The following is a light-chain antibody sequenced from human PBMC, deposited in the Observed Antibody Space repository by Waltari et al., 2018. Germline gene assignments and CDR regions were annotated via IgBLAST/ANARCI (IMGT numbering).Light chain of an antibody. CDR3: HRENSGLT. CDR2: KVS. J-gene: IGKJ5*01. Sequence: DIQMTQAPFTLSASVGDRVTITCRASQSISNWLAWYQQKPGKAPKLLIYKVSNLESGVPSGSTGSGSGTYSPLPISTLQLYDLAPYYRHRENSGLTFGQLTRLEI. V-gene: IGKV1-5*03. CDR1: QSISNW.